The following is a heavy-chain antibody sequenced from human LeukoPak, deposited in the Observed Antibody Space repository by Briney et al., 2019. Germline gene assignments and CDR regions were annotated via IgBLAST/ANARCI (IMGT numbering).Heavy chain of an antibody. CDR1: GFTFSNYW. CDR3: ARDFMHNTNCVGC. CDR2: INGDGRST. V-gene: IGHV3-74*01. D-gene: IGHD2-2*01. Sequence: PGGSLRLSCAASGFTFSNYWMHWVRQAPGKGLVWVSRINGDGRSTTYADSVKGRFTISRDNAENTLYLQMNSLRADDTAVYYCARDFMHNTNCVGCWGQGTLVTVSS. J-gene: IGHJ4*02.